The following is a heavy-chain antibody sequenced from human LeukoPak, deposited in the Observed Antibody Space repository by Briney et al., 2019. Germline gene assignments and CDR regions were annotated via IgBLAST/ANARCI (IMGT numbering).Heavy chain of an antibody. CDR3: ARDHSSSWGDTFDI. CDR1: GGSISSYY. V-gene: IGHV4-59*01. J-gene: IGHJ3*02. CDR2: MYYSGST. D-gene: IGHD6-13*01. Sequence: NSSETLSLTCTVSGGSISSYYWSWIRQPPGKGLQYIGYMYYSGSTNYNPSLKSRVTISLDASKNQFSLKLNSVTAADTAVYYCARDHSSSWGDTFDIWGQGTMVTVSS.